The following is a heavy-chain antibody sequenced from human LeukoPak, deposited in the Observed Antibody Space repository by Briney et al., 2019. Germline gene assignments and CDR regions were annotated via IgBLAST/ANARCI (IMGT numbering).Heavy chain of an antibody. CDR1: GFTFSSYE. D-gene: IGHD3-3*01. Sequence: GGSLRLSCAASGFTFSSYEMNWVRQAPGKGLEWVSAISSTGGTAYYADSVKGRSTISRDNANNLLFLQMNSLRVEDTAVYYCARDIPIGRTNFDYWGQGTLVTVSS. V-gene: IGHV3-48*03. CDR3: ARDIPIGRTNFDY. J-gene: IGHJ4*02. CDR2: ISSTGGTA.